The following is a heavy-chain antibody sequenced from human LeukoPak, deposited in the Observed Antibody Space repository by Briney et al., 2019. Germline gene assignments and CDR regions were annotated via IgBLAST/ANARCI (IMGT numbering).Heavy chain of an antibody. J-gene: IGHJ4*02. CDR1: GFTFSSYW. V-gene: IGHV3-7*01. CDR3: ARGGRISKYYFDY. Sequence: GGSLRLSCAASGFTFSSYWMSWVRQAPGKGLEWVANIKQDGSEKYYVDSVKGRFTISRDNAKNLLYLQMNSLRAEDTAVYYCARGGRISKYYFDYWGQGTLVTVSS. CDR2: IKQDGSEK. D-gene: IGHD2-15*01.